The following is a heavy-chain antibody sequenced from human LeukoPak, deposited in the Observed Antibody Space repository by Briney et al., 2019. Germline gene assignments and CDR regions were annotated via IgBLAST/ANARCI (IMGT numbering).Heavy chain of an antibody. J-gene: IGHJ3*01. CDR1: GCTFSSYW. CDR2: ITSDGSST. CDR3: GRLSGGAFDF. V-gene: IGHV3-74*01. Sequence: GGSLRLSCAASGCTFSSYWMHWVRQAPGKGLVWVSRITSDGSSTVYADSVKGRFTVSRDNAKNTLYLQMNSLRAEDTAVYYCGRLSGGAFDFWGQGTMVTVSS. D-gene: IGHD2/OR15-2a*01.